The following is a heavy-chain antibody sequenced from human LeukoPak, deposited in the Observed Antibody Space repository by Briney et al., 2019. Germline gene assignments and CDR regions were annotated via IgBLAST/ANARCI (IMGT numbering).Heavy chain of an antibody. CDR2: INHSGST. J-gene: IGHJ6*03. CDR3: ARGAQWELDMVYMDV. Sequence: SETLFLTCAVYGGSFSGYYWSWIRQPPGKGLEWIGEINHSGSTNYNPSLKSRVTISVDTSKNQFSLKLSSVTAADTAVYYCARGAQWELDMVYMDVWGKGTTVTVSS. V-gene: IGHV4-34*01. CDR1: GGSFSGYY. D-gene: IGHD1-26*01.